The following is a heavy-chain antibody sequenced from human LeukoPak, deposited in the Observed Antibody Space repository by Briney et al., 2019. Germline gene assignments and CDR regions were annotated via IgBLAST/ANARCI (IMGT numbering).Heavy chain of an antibody. J-gene: IGHJ4*02. D-gene: IGHD6-19*01. V-gene: IGHV4-34*01. CDR2: IGHSGST. CDR1: GESFGGFF. Sequence: PSETLSLTCAVSGESFGGFFWTWIRQSPDKGLEWIGGIGHSGSTHYNPSLKSRVTISVDTSKNQFSLNLSSVTAADTAVYYCARHGVYAGSGWSFDYWGQGTLVTVSS. CDR3: ARHGVYAGSGWSFDY.